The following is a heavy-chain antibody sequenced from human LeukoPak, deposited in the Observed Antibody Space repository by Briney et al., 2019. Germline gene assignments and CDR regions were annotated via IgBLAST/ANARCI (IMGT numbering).Heavy chain of an antibody. J-gene: IGHJ4*02. Sequence: GGSLRLSCAASGFTFSSYAMHWVRQAPGKGLEWVAVISYDGSNKYYADSVKGRFTISRDNSKNTLYLQMNSLRAEDTAVYYCARVGSLYYDFWSGYSPRGYADYWGQGTLVTVSS. CDR1: GFTFSSYA. CDR2: ISYDGSNK. V-gene: IGHV3-30-3*01. D-gene: IGHD3-3*01. CDR3: ARVGSLYYDFWSGYSPRGYADY.